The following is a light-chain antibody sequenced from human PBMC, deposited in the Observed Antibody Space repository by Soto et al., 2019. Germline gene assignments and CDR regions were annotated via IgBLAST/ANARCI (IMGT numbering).Light chain of an antibody. J-gene: IGLJ1*01. CDR2: EVT. CDR1: SSDVGGYNY. CDR3: SSYAGSLYV. Sequence: QSALTQPPSASGSPGQSVTISCTGTSSDVGGYNYVSWYQQHPGKAPKLMIYEVTKRPSGVPDRFSGSKSGNTASLTVSGPQAEDEADYYCSSYAGSLYVFGTGTKVTVL. V-gene: IGLV2-8*01.